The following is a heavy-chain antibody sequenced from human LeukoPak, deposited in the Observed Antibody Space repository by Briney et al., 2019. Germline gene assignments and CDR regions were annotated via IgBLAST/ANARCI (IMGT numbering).Heavy chain of an antibody. D-gene: IGHD1-26*01. J-gene: IGHJ4*02. Sequence: PSETLSLTCSVSGGSISSGLYYWSWIRQPPGKGLEWIVSMHYSGSTYYNPSLKSRVTISVDTSKNQYSLRLLSVTAADMSVYYCAKNDRGRPADYWGQGTLVTVSS. V-gene: IGHV4-39*01. CDR2: MHYSGST. CDR3: AKNDRGRPADY. CDR1: GGSISSGLYY.